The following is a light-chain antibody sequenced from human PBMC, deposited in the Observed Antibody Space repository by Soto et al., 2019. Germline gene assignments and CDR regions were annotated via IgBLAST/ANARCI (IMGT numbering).Light chain of an antibody. V-gene: IGKV1-39*01. Sequence: DIQMTQSPSSLSASVGDRVTITCLASQSINNYLSWYQQKPGKAPNLLIFGASTLQSGVPSRFSGSGSGTDFTLTISSLQPEDFATYYCLQANDFPFTFGQGTRLEIK. CDR2: GAS. J-gene: IGKJ5*01. CDR1: QSINNY. CDR3: LQANDFPFT.